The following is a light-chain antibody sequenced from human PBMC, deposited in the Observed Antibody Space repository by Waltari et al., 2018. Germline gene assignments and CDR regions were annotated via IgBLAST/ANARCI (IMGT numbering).Light chain of an antibody. Sequence: QSALTQPASVSGSPGQSITISCTGTSSEVGGYNYVSWYQQHPGKAPKLMIYDVSNRTSVVSTRFSGSQSGNTPSLTIFGRQAEYGADYYCTSSTSSSLVVSGGGTTLTVL. CDR2: DVS. CDR1: SSEVGGYNY. CDR3: TSSTSSSLVV. V-gene: IGLV2-14*03. J-gene: IGLJ2*01.